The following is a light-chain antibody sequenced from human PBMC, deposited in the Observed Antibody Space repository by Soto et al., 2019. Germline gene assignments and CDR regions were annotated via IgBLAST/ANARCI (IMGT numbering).Light chain of an antibody. J-gene: IGLJ3*02. CDR3: VLYMGSGIWV. CDR2: STD. V-gene: IGLV8-61*01. CDR1: SGSVSTSYY. Sequence: QTVVTQEPSFSVSPGGTVTLTCGLSSGSVSTSYYPSWYQQTPGQAPRTLIYSTDTRSSGVPDRFSGSILGNKAALTITRAQADDESDYYCVLYMGSGIWVFGGRTKLTVL.